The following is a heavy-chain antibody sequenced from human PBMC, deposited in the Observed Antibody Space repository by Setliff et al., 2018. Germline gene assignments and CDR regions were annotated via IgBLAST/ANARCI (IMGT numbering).Heavy chain of an antibody. J-gene: IGHJ3*02. CDR3: ARDYTYYDFWSGPSSDAFDI. V-gene: IGHV3-48*01. CDR2: ISSSSSTI. D-gene: IGHD3-3*01. Sequence: PGGSLRLSCAASGFTVRSYSMNWVRQAPGKGLEWVSYISSSSSTIYYADSVKGRFTISRDNAKNSLYLQMNSLRAEDTAVYYCARDYTYYDFWSGPSSDAFDIWGQGTMVTVSS. CDR1: GFTVRSYS.